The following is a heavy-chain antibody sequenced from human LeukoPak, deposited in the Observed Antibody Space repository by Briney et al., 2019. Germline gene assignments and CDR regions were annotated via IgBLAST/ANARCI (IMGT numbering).Heavy chain of an antibody. V-gene: IGHV1-18*01. Sequence: ASVKVSCKASGYTFTTYTINWVRQAPGQGLEWMGWISAYNGNTNYAQKLQGRVTMTTDTSTSTAYMELRSLRSDDTAIYYCARRLSGYYSTFDYWGQGTLDTVSS. CDR3: ARRLSGYYSTFDY. D-gene: IGHD3-22*01. CDR1: GYTFTTYT. CDR2: ISAYNGNT. J-gene: IGHJ4*02.